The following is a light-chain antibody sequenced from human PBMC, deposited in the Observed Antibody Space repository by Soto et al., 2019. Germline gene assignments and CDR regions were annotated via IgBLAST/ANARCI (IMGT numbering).Light chain of an antibody. CDR1: QSININ. Sequence: EIVMTQSPATLSLSPGEISTLSCRASQSININLAWYQQKPGQAPRLLIYGASTRATGLPARFSGSGSGTEFTLIISSLQSEDSAVYYCQQYDNWPITFGQGTRLEI. CDR2: GAS. CDR3: QQYDNWPIT. V-gene: IGKV3-15*01. J-gene: IGKJ5*01.